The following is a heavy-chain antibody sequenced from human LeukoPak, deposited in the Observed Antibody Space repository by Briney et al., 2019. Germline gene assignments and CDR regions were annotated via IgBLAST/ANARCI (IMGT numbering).Heavy chain of an antibody. CDR2: VYYSGST. V-gene: IGHV4-39*01. CDR3: ARRSVYSYFDY. CDR1: GGSISGSSYY. J-gene: IGHJ4*02. D-gene: IGHD4-11*01. Sequence: PSETLSLTCTVSGGSISGSSYYWSWIRQPPGKGLEWIGSVYYSGSTYYNPSLKSRITISVDTSKNQFSLNLSSVTAADTAVYYCARRSVYSYFDYWGQGTLVTVSS.